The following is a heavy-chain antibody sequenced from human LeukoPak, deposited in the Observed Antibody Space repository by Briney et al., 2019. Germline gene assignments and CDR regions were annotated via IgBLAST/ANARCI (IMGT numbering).Heavy chain of an antibody. CDR1: GFTVSSNY. J-gene: IGHJ4*02. V-gene: IGHV3-30*18. D-gene: IGHD6-19*01. Sequence: QPGGSLRLSCAASGFTVSSNYMSWVRQAPGKGLEWVAVISYDGSNKYYADSVKGRFTISRDNSKNTLYLQMNSLRAEDTAVYYCAKDRKRYSSGWYEFDYWGQGTLVTVSS. CDR2: ISYDGSNK. CDR3: AKDRKRYSSGWYEFDY.